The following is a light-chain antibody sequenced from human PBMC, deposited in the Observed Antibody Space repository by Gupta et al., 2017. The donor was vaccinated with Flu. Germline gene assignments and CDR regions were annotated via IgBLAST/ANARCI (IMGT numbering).Light chain of an antibody. J-gene: IGLJ3*02. CDR2: QDS. V-gene: IGLV3-1*01. Sequence: SYELTQPPSVSVSTGQTASIPCSGEKLGDKYACWYQQKPGQSPLLVIYQDSQRPSGIPERISGSNSGNTATLTISGTQTMDEADYYCHAWDSNTVVYGGGTKLTVL. CDR1: KLGDKY. CDR3: HAWDSNTVV.